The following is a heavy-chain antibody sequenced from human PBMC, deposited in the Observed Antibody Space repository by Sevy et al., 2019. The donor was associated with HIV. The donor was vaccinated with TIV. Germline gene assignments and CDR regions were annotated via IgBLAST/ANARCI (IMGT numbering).Heavy chain of an antibody. D-gene: IGHD3-9*01. V-gene: IGHV3-21*01. Sequence: GGSLRLSCTASGFSFNSYDMNWVRQAPGKGLEWVASISSVSTIIYYGDSVRGRFSISRDNAKKSLYLQMNSLRAEDTALYYCARAEGRRYFDPSGWFDPWGQGTLVTVSS. CDR1: GFSFNSYD. J-gene: IGHJ5*02. CDR2: ISSVSTII. CDR3: ARAEGRRYFDPSGWFDP.